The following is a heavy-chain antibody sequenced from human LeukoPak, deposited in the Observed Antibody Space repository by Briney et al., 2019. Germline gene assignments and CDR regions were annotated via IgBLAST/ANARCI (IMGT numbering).Heavy chain of an antibody. Sequence: PGGSLRLSCSASGFTFSSYAMHWVRQAPGKGLEYVSGISSNGGSTYYADSVKGRFTISRDNSKNTLYLQMSSLRVEDTAVYYCVRDRPLDHWGQGTLVTVSS. V-gene: IGHV3-64D*08. CDR1: GFTFSSYA. CDR3: VRDRPLDH. CDR2: ISSNGGST. J-gene: IGHJ4*02. D-gene: IGHD2-15*01.